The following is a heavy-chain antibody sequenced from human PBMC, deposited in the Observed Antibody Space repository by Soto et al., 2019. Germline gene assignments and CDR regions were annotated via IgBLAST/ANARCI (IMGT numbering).Heavy chain of an antibody. Sequence: PGGSLRLSCAASGFTLNTYVMHWVRQAPGKGLEWVALIWYDGSNKYYADSVKGRFTISRDNSKNTLYLQMNSLRAEDTAVYYCARGARDFDYWGQGTLVTVSS. CDR2: IWYDGSNK. J-gene: IGHJ4*02. CDR1: GFTLNTYV. V-gene: IGHV3-33*01. CDR3: ARGARDFDY. D-gene: IGHD3-16*01.